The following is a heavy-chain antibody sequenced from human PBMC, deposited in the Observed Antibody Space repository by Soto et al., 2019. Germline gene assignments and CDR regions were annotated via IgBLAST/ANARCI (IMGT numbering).Heavy chain of an antibody. CDR3: ARGVAAAGTFYYYYYGMDV. V-gene: IGHV1-69*02. CDR2: IIPILGIA. CDR1: GGTFSSYT. Sequence: SVKVSCKASGGTFSSYTISWVRQAPGQGLEWMGRIIPILGIANYAQKFQGRVTITADKSTSTAYMELSSLRSEDTAVYYCARGVAAAGTFYYYYYGMDVWGQGTTVTVSS. J-gene: IGHJ6*02. D-gene: IGHD6-13*01.